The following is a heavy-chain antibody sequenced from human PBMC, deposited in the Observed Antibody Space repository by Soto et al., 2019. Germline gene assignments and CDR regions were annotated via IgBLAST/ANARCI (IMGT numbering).Heavy chain of an antibody. Sequence: QVQLVESGGGVVQPGRSLRLSCAASGFTFSVYGMHWVRQAPGKGLEWVAVISHDGTNKFYADSVKGRFTIFRDNSRNTLSLHMNTLRADDTAVYYCAKNPPGVWVAVVDYWGQGTLVTVSS. D-gene: IGHD6-19*01. CDR2: ISHDGTNK. CDR1: GFTFSVYG. CDR3: AKNPPGVWVAVVDY. J-gene: IGHJ4*02. V-gene: IGHV3-30*18.